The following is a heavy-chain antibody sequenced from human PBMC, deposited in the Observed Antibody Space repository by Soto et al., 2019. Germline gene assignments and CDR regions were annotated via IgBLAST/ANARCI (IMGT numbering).Heavy chain of an antibody. CDR1: GYTFTGYY. J-gene: IGHJ5*02. CDR3: ARDGAYDSSGYSNWFDP. V-gene: IGHV1-2*04. D-gene: IGHD3-22*01. Sequence: GASVKVSCKASGYTFTGYYMHWVRQAPGQGLEWMGWINPNSGGTNYAQKFQGWVTMTRDTSISTAYMELSRLRSDDTAVYYCARDGAYDSSGYSNWFDPWGQGTLVTVSS. CDR2: INPNSGGT.